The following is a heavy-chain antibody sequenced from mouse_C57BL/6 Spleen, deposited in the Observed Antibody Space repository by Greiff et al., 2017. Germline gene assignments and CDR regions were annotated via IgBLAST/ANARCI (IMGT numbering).Heavy chain of an antibody. J-gene: IGHJ4*01. CDR3: ARAFSHYAMDY. CDR1: GYTFTSYW. Sequence: VQLQQPGAELVMPGASVKLSCKASGYTFTSYWMHWVKQRPGQGLEWIGEIDPSDSYTNYNQKFKGKSTLTVDKSSSTAYMQLSSLTSEDSAVYYCARAFSHYAMDYWGQGTSVTVSS. D-gene: IGHD6-1*01. V-gene: IGHV1-69*01. CDR2: IDPSDSYT.